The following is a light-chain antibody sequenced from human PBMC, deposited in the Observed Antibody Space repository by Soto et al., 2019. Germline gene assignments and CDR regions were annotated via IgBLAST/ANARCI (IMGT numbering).Light chain of an antibody. Sequence: DIVLTQSPGTLSLSPGERATLSCRASQSVRLGWYQQKPGQAPRLLIFGASHRATGIPDRFSGSGSGTDFTLTISNLEPEDFAVYYCQQYGRSPRTFGQGTRVEIK. J-gene: IGKJ5*01. CDR2: GAS. CDR3: QQYGRSPRT. CDR1: QSVR. V-gene: IGKV3-20*01.